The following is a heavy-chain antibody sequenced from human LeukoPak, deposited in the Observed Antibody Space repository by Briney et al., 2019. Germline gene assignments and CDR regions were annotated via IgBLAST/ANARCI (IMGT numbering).Heavy chain of an antibody. CDR3: ARVEPAAMIMHY. Sequence: ASVKVSCKASGYTCTSYGISWVRQAPGQGLEWMGWISAYNGNTNYAQKLQGRVTMTTDTSTSTAYMELRSLRSDDTAVYYCARVEPAAMIMHYWGQGTLVTVSS. V-gene: IGHV1-18*01. CDR2: ISAYNGNT. J-gene: IGHJ4*02. CDR1: GYTCTSYG. D-gene: IGHD2-2*01.